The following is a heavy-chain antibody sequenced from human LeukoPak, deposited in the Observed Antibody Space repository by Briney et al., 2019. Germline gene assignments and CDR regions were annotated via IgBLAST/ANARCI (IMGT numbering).Heavy chain of an antibody. CDR3: ATSHELDI. J-gene: IGHJ3*02. CDR1: GFTFSSYG. CDR2: ISYDGSNK. Sequence: GGSLRLSCAASGFTFSSYGMHWVRQAPGKGLEWVAVISYDGSNKYYADSVKGRFTISRDNSKNTLYLQMNSLRAEDTAVYYCATSHELDIWGQGTMVTVSS. V-gene: IGHV3-30*03.